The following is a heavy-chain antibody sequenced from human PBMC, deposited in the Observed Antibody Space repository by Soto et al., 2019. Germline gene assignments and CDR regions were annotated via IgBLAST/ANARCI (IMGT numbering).Heavy chain of an antibody. Sequence: NPSETLSLTCSVSGGSIRTGVFYWGWIRQPPGKGLEWIGSTYYSGLTFYTPSLKSRVTISVDTSKNQFSLNLDSVTAADTAVYYCARLPAEATVAAGGMDVWGQGTTVTVSS. V-gene: IGHV4-39*01. D-gene: IGHD6-13*01. J-gene: IGHJ6*02. CDR3: ARLPAEATVAAGGMDV. CDR2: TYYSGLT. CDR1: GGSIRTGVFY.